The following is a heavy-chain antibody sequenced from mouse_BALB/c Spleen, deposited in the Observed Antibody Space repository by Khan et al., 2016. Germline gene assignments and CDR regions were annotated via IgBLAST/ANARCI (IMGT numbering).Heavy chain of an antibody. J-gene: IGHJ3*01. V-gene: IGHV9-3-1*01. Sequence: QIQLVQSGPELKKPGETVKMSCKASGYTFTNYGMNWVKQAPGKGLKWMGWINTYTGEPTYADDFKGRFAFSLETSASTAYLQIRNLKNEDTATYFCARPDYGSSRGFAYWGQGTLVTVSA. CDR1: GYTFTNYG. CDR3: ARPDYGSSRGFAY. CDR2: INTYTGEP. D-gene: IGHD1-1*01.